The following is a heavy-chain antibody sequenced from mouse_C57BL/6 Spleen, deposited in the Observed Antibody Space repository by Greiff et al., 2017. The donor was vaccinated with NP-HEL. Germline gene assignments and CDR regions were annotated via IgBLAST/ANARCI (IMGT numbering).Heavy chain of an antibody. J-gene: IGHJ2*01. CDR2: INPNNGGT. CDR3: ASSWDEDY. D-gene: IGHD4-1*01. V-gene: IGHV1-26*01. CDR1: GYTFTDYY. Sequence: EVQLQQSGPELVKPGASVKISCKASGYTFTDYYMNWVKQSHGKSLEWIGDINPNNGGTSYNQKFKGKATLTVDKSSSTAYMELRSLTYEDSAVYYCASSWDEDYWGQGTTLTVSS.